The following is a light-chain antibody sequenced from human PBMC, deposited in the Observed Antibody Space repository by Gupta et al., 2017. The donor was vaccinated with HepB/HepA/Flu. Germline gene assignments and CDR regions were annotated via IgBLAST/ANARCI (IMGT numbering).Light chain of an antibody. CDR2: GAS. V-gene: IGKV1-39*01. J-gene: IGKJ4*01. Sequence: DIQMTQSPSSLSASVEDRVTITCRASQDVDNYVNWYHRKPGKAPKILVYGASSLQTGVPSRFSGSGSGTDFSLTIRNLQLEDFATYSRQQSYTTPFTFGEGTKVEIK. CDR1: QDVDNY. CDR3: QQSYTTPFT.